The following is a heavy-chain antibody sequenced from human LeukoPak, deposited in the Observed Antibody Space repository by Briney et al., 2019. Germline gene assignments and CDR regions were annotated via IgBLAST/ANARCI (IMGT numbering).Heavy chain of an antibody. CDR1: GGSFSGYY. J-gene: IGHJ5*02. D-gene: IGHD3-3*01. CDR3: ARAGLTARITIFGVVIRGAWFDP. CDR2: INHSGST. Sequence: SETLSRTCAVYGGSFSGYYWSWIRQPPGKGLEWIGEINHSGSTNYNPSLKSRVTISVDTSKNQFSLKLSSVTAADTAVYYCARAGLTARITIFGVVIRGAWFDPWGQGTLVTVSS. V-gene: IGHV4-34*01.